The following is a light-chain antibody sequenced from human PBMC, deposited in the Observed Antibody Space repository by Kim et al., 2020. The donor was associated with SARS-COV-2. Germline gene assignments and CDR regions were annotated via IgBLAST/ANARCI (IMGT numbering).Light chain of an antibody. CDR3: QQRNSWPPAVT. Sequence: PGERGTTSSRASQNIDNYLSWYQQRPGQAPRRLVYDAANSATGVPDRFSGSGSGTDFTLTISSLEPEDFSIYYCQQRNSWPPAVTFGGGTKVDIK. CDR2: DAA. CDR1: QNIDNY. V-gene: IGKV3-11*01. J-gene: IGKJ4*01.